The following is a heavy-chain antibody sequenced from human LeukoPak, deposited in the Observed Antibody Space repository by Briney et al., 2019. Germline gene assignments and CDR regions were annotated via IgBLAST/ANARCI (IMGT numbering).Heavy chain of an antibody. CDR3: ARDLVAGGFDY. CDR1: GGSISSYY. V-gene: IGHV4-59*01. Sequence: SETLSLTCTASGGSISSYYWSWIRQPPGKGLEWIGYIYYSGSTNYNPSLKSRVTISVDTSKNQFSLKLSSVTAADTAVYYCARDLVAGGFDYWGQGTLVTVSS. D-gene: IGHD6-19*01. J-gene: IGHJ4*02. CDR2: IYYSGST.